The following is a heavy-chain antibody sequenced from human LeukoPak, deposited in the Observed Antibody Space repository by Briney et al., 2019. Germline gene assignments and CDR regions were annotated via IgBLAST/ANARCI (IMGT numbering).Heavy chain of an antibody. Sequence: ASVKVSCKASGGTFSSYAISWVRQAPGQGLEWMGGIIPIFGTANYAQKFQGRVTITADKSTSTAYMELSSLRSEDTAVYYCARSYRYCSGGSCYGYWGQGTLVTVSS. V-gene: IGHV1-69*06. D-gene: IGHD2-15*01. CDR2: IIPIFGTA. CDR1: GGTFSSYA. CDR3: ARSYRYCSGGSCYGY. J-gene: IGHJ4*02.